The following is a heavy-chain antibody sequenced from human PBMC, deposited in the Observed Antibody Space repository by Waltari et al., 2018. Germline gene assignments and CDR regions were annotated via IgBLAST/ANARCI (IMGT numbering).Heavy chain of an antibody. Sequence: QVHLVESGGGGVQPGGSLRLSCAASGFTFGDYGMHWVRQAPGKGLEWVAFIRYDASDIYYRDSVKGRFTISRDNSKNTLFLQMSSLRPEDTAVYYCAKVGVGLTTWYPFDVWGQGTMVTVSS. V-gene: IGHV3-30*02. CDR3: AKVGVGLTTWYPFDV. J-gene: IGHJ3*01. D-gene: IGHD1-1*01. CDR1: GFTFGDYG. CDR2: IRYDASDI.